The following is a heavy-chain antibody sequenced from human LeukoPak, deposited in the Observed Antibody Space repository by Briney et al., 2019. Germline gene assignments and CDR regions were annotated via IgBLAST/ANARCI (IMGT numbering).Heavy chain of an antibody. J-gene: IGHJ5*02. V-gene: IGHV1-2*02. CDR2: INPNSGGT. CDR3: ARGGGRTSSAFDP. CDR1: GYTFTGNY. Sequence: GASVKVSCKASGYTFTGNYLHWVRQAPGQGLEWMGWINPNSGGTKYAQKFQGRVTMTRDTSVSTAHMQLSRMRYDDTAVYYCARGGGRTSSAFDPWGQGTLVTVSS. D-gene: IGHD2-2*01.